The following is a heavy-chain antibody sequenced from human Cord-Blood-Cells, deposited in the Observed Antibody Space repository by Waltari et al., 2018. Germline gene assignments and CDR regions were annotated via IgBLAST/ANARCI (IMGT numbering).Heavy chain of an antibody. Sequence: EVQLVESGGGLVQPGGYLRLSCAASGFTFSSYEMNWVRQAPGKGLEWVSYISSSGSTIYYADSVKGRFTISRDNAKNSLYLQMNSLRAEDTAVYYCARVRSSWYAFDIWGQGTMVTVSS. CDR3: ARVRSSWYAFDI. CDR1: GFTFSSYE. J-gene: IGHJ3*02. V-gene: IGHV3-48*03. D-gene: IGHD6-13*01. CDR2: ISSSGSTI.